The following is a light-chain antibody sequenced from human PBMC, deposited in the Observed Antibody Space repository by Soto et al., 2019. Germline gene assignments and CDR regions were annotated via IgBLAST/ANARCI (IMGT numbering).Light chain of an antibody. V-gene: IGKV3-20*01. CDR2: GAS. CDR1: QSVSSSY. Sequence: DIVLTQSPGTLSLSPWERATLSCRASQSVSSSYLAWYQQKPGQAPRLLIYGASSRATGIPDRFSGSGSGTDFTLTISRLEPEDFAVYYCQQYGNSPPHSFGQGTKVDIK. CDR3: QQYGNSPPHS. J-gene: IGKJ2*03.